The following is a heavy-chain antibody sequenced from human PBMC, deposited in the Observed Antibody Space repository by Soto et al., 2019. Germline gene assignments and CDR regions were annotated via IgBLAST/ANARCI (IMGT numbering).Heavy chain of an antibody. V-gene: IGHV3-23*01. CDR3: AKDPVRGGTGGSWFDY. CDR1: GFTFDSYA. D-gene: IGHD2-15*01. J-gene: IGHJ4*02. CDR2: ISGTGGSI. Sequence: EVQLLESEGGLVQPGGSLILSCAASGFTFDSYAMSWVRQAPGKGLEWVSVISGTGGSIYYAVSVKGLFTISRDNSQNTLYRQMNSLRVEATAVYYCAKDPVRGGTGGSWFDYMGQGTLVTVSS.